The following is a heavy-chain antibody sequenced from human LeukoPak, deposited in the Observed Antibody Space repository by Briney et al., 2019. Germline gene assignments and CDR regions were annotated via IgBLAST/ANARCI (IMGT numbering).Heavy chain of an antibody. CDR1: GGSISSSSYY. J-gene: IGHJ5*02. CDR2: IYYSGST. Sequence: SETLSLTCTVSGGSISSSSYYWGWIRQPPGKGLEWIGSIYYSGSTYYNPSLKSRVTISVDTSKNQFFLKLSSVTAADTAVYYCARGAPLSGYCSGGSCYSNWFDPWGQGTLVTVSS. V-gene: IGHV4-39*07. D-gene: IGHD2-15*01. CDR3: ARGAPLSGYCSGGSCYSNWFDP.